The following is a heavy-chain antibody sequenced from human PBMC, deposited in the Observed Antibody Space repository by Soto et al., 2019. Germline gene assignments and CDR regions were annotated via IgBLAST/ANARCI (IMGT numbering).Heavy chain of an antibody. CDR1: GDSISSGGYS. J-gene: IGHJ4*02. V-gene: IGHV4-30-2*01. CDR2: IYHSGGT. D-gene: IGHD3-22*01. Sequence: PSETLSLTCAVSGDSISSGGYSWNWIRQPPGKGLEWIGYIYHSGGTDYNPSLKSRVTISVDRSKNQFSLKLSSVTAADTAVYYCARDNRSGYYFDYWGQGTLVTVSS. CDR3: ARDNRSGYYFDY.